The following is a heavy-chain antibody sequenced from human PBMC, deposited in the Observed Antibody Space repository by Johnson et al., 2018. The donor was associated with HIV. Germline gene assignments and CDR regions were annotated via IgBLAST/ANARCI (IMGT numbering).Heavy chain of an antibody. D-gene: IGHD4-11*01. J-gene: IGHJ3*02. CDR2: ISYDVSNK. CDR3: AREDYTDAFDI. Sequence: QVQLVESGGGLVKPGGSLRLSCAASGFTFSDYYMSWIRQAPGKGLEWVAVISYDVSNKYYADSVKGRFTISRDNSKNTLYLQMNSLRAEDTAVYYCAREDYTDAFDIWGQGTMVTVSS. V-gene: IGHV3-30-3*01. CDR1: GFTFSDYY.